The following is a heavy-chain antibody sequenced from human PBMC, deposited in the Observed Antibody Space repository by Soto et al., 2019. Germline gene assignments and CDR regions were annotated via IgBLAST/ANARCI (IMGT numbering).Heavy chain of an antibody. CDR1: GYTFTSYD. D-gene: IGHD1-26*01. V-gene: IGHV1-8*01. Sequence: QVQLVQSGAEVKKPGASVKVSCKASGYTFTSYDINWVRQATGQGLEWMGWMNPNSGNTGYAQKFQGRVTMTRNTSISLDEMELSSVGSADTAVYCCAREKVGAVDYWGQGTLVTVSS. CDR3: AREKVGAVDY. J-gene: IGHJ4*02. CDR2: MNPNSGNT.